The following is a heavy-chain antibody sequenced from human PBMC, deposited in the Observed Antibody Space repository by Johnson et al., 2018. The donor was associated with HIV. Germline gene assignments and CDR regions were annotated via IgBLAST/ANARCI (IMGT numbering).Heavy chain of an antibody. V-gene: IGHV3-20*04. D-gene: IGHD4-17*01. Sequence: VELVESGGGVVRPGGSLRLSCSAPGFTFDDYGINWVRHAPGRGLEWVSGINWNGGSAGYTDSVRGRFTISRDSAQNSVSLQMNSLRAEDTALYYCAKGVASTTVAAFDIWGPGTMVTVSS. CDR1: GFTFDDYG. CDR2: INWNGGSA. CDR3: AKGVASTTVAAFDI. J-gene: IGHJ3*02.